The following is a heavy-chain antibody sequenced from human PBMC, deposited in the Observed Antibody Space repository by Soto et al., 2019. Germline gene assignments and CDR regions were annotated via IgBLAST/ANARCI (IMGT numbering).Heavy chain of an antibody. CDR1: GGSISSSSYY. D-gene: IGHD4-17*01. CDR2: IYYSGST. CDR3: ARLEPTTVNPIFDY. Sequence: QLQLQESGPGLVKPSETLSLTCTVSGGSISSSSYYWGWIRQPPGKGLEWIGSIYYSGSTYYNPSLKSRVTISVDTSKNQFSLKLSSVTAADTAVYYCARLEPTTVNPIFDYWGQGTLVTVSS. V-gene: IGHV4-39*01. J-gene: IGHJ4*02.